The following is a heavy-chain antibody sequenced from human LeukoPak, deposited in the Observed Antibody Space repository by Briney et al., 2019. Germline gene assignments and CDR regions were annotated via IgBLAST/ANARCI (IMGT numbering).Heavy chain of an antibody. V-gene: IGHV1-2*02. Sequence: ASVKVSCKASGGTFSSYAISWVRQAPGQGLEWMGWINPNSGGTNYAQKFQGRVTMTRDTSISTAYMELSRLRSDDTAVYYCARDAFNDYGDYDYWGQGTLVTVSS. J-gene: IGHJ4*02. CDR2: INPNSGGT. CDR3: ARDAFNDYGDYDY. D-gene: IGHD4-17*01. CDR1: GGTFSSYA.